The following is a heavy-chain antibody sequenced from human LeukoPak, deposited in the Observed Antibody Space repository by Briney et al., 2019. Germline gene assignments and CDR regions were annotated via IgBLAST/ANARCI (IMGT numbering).Heavy chain of an antibody. Sequence: PGGSLRLSCAASGFTFSTYAMHWVRQAPGEGLEWVAFISYDGSEKYYPDYVKGRFTISRDNSKNTLYLQINSLISEDTAVYYCACELRDRNYDFEYWGQGTLVTVSS. V-gene: IGHV3-30*04. CDR1: GFTFSTYA. J-gene: IGHJ4*02. D-gene: IGHD4-11*01. CDR3: ACELRDRNYDFEY. CDR2: ISYDGSEK.